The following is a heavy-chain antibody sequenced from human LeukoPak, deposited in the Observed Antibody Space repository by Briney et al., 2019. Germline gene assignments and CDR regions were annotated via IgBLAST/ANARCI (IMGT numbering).Heavy chain of an antibody. CDR2: IKQDGSEK. Sequence: ETLSLTCTVSGGSISSHYWSWIRQPPGKGLEWVANIKQDGSEKYYVDSVKGRFTISRDNAKNSLYLQMNSLRAEDTAVYYCAREQSADYYYYGMDVWGQGTTVTVSS. V-gene: IGHV3-7*01. CDR1: GGSISSHY. D-gene: IGHD3-3*01. J-gene: IGHJ6*02. CDR3: AREQSADYYYYGMDV.